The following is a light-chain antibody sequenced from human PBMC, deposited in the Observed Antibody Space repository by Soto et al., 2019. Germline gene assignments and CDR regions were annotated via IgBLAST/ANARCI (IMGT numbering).Light chain of an antibody. CDR1: SSDVGSYNY. Sequence: QSALTQPASVSGSPGQSITISCTGTSSDVGSYNYVSWYQQYPGKAPKLMIYDVSNRPSGVSYRFSGSKSGNTASLTISGLQAEDEADYYCSPYTTSSTHMVFGGGTKLTVL. J-gene: IGLJ3*02. CDR3: SPYTTSSTHMV. V-gene: IGLV2-14*01. CDR2: DVS.